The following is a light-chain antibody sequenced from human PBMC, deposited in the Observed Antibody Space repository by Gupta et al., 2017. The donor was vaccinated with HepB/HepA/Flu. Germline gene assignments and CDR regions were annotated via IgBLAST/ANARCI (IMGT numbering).Light chain of an antibody. CDR2: DVS. J-gene: IGLJ3*02. Sequence: QSALTQPRSVSGSPGQSVTMSCTGTSRDVGNTYHFVSWYQQHPGKAPKLMIYDVSKRPAGVPDRFSGSKSGNTASLTISGLQAEDEADYYCYSYAGSYTWVLGGGTKLTVL. CDR1: SRDVGNTYHF. V-gene: IGLV2-11*01. CDR3: YSYAGSYTWV.